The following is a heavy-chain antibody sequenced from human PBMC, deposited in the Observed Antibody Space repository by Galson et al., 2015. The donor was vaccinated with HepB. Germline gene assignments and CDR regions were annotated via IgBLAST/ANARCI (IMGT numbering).Heavy chain of an antibody. V-gene: IGHV6-1*01. CDR3: ARDGDLGLDALDI. Sequence: CAISGDSVSSNSAAWNWIRQSPSRGLEWLGRTYHRSKWYNDYAVSVKSRININPDTSKNQFSLHLNSVTPEDTAVYYCARDGDLGLDALDIWGQGTRLTVSS. CDR2: TYHRSKWYN. CDR1: GDSVSSNSAA. D-gene: IGHD7-27*01. J-gene: IGHJ3*02.